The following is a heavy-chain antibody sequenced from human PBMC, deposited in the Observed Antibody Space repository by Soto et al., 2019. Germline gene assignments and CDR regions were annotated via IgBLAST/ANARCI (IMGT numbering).Heavy chain of an antibody. CDR3: ARDRYYYDSSGLGFDY. Sequence: PGGSLRLSCAASGFTFSSYSMNWVRQAPGKGLEWVSSISSSSSYIYYADSVKGRFTISRDNAKNSLYLQMNSLRAEDTAVYYCARDRYYYDSSGLGFDYWGQGTLVTVSS. D-gene: IGHD3-22*01. J-gene: IGHJ4*02. V-gene: IGHV3-21*01. CDR1: GFTFSSYS. CDR2: ISSSSSYI.